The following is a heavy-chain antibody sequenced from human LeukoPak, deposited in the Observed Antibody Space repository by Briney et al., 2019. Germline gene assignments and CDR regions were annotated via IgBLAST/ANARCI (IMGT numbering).Heavy chain of an antibody. Sequence: PGGSLRLSCAASGFTFSSYGMNWVRQAPGKGLEWISYISSSSSTMYYADSVKGRFTVSRDNAKNSLYLQMHTLRDEDTAVYYCARDKGRGYSYGRDYWGQGTLVTVSS. CDR1: GFTFSSYG. V-gene: IGHV3-48*02. CDR3: ARDKGRGYSYGRDY. CDR2: ISSSSSTM. D-gene: IGHD5-18*01. J-gene: IGHJ4*02.